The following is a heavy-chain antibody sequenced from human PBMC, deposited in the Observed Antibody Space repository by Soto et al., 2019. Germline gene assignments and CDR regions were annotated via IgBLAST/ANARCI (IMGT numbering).Heavy chain of an antibody. D-gene: IGHD3-16*02. Sequence: PGGALRLSCAASGFTFSSYSMNWVRQAPGKGLEWVSSISSSSSYIYYADSVKGRFTISRDNAKNSLYLQMNSLRAEDTAVYYCARAPYVWASYRYPGDFDYWGQGTLVTV. CDR3: ARAPYVWASYRYPGDFDY. J-gene: IGHJ4*02. V-gene: IGHV3-21*01. CDR2: ISSSSSYI. CDR1: GFTFSSYS.